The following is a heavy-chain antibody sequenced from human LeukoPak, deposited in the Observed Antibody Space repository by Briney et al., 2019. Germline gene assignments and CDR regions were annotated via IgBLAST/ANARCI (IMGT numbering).Heavy chain of an antibody. D-gene: IGHD2-21*02. Sequence: SESLSLTCNVACGSINSYYWSWIRQPAGEGLEWIGRIYSGGSTNYNPSLKSRVTMSVDTSKNQFSLKLSSVTAADTAVYYCARGKSYCGGDCYSYWGRGTLVTVSS. V-gene: IGHV4-4*07. CDR1: CGSINSYY. J-gene: IGHJ4*02. CDR3: ARGKSYCGGDCYSY. CDR2: IYSGGST.